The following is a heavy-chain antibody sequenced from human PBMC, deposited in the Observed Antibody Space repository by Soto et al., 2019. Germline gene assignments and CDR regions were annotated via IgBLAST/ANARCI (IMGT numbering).Heavy chain of an antibody. CDR1: GASIYNGGYF. CDR2: INHSGST. D-gene: IGHD6-13*01. J-gene: IGHJ6*02. Sequence: PSETLSLTCSVSGASIYNGGYFWSWIRQSPGKGLEWIGEINHSGSTNYNTSLKSRVTISVDTSKNQYSLKLSSVTAADTAVFYCARDVGAAAGTGYYYYGMDVWSQGTTVTVSS. CDR3: ARDVGAAAGTGYYYYGMDV. V-gene: IGHV4-61*08.